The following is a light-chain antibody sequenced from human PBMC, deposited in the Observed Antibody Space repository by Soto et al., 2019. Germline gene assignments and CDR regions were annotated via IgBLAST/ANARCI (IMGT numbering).Light chain of an antibody. CDR2: GAS. CDR3: QQYNNSPHT. Sequence: EIVLTQSQGTLSVSPGERATLSGRASQSVSSKYLGRYQQKPGQAPRLLIYGASSRANGIPDRFSGSGSGTDFTLTVNSLQPEDFAVYYCQQYNNSPHTFGQGTKVDI. J-gene: IGKJ2*01. V-gene: IGKV3-20*01. CDR1: QSVSSKY.